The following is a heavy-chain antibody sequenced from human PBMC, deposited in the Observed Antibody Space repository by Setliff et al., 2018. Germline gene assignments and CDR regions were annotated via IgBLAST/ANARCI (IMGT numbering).Heavy chain of an antibody. J-gene: IGHJ4*02. CDR1: GYSFTNYG. CDR3: ARGPPDFVVVPAAAKFDY. Sequence: ASVKVSCKTSGYSFTNYGINWVRQAPGQGLEWMGWNSVYAREFQGRVTMTIDTPTSTAYMELRSLRSDDTAVYYCARGPPDFVVVPAAAKFDYWGPGTLVTVSS. CDR2: NSV. V-gene: IGHV1-18*01. D-gene: IGHD2-2*01.